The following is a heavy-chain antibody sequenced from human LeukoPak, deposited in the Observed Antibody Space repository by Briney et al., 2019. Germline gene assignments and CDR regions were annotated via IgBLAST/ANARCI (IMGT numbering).Heavy chain of an antibody. J-gene: IGHJ3*02. V-gene: IGHV3-7*01. D-gene: IGHD2-21*01. CDR1: GFTYRNSY. Sequence: PGGSLRLFCESSGFTYRNSYMSWVPQAPGKGLEWVAIITPDGSQGSYVDSVKGRFAISRDNALNSLFLQMYSLSAEDTAVYYCARDPAYGALDIWGQGTTVTVSS. CDR3: ARDPAYGALDI. CDR2: ITPDGSQG.